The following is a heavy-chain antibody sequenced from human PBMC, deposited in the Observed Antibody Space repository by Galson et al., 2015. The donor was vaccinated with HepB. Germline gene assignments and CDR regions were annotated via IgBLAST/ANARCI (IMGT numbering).Heavy chain of an antibody. CDR2: IYPGDSDT. CDR1: GYSFTTYW. J-gene: IGHJ3*02. Sequence: QSGAEVKKPGESLRISCKGSGYSFTTYWIAWVRQMPGKGLEWMGVIYPGDSDTRYNPPFRGQVTMSADKSISTAYLQWSSLKASDTAMYYCARRSTLIRDSSFDIWGQGTLVSVS. CDR3: ARRSTLIRDSSFDI. V-gene: IGHV5-51*03. D-gene: IGHD2-2*01.